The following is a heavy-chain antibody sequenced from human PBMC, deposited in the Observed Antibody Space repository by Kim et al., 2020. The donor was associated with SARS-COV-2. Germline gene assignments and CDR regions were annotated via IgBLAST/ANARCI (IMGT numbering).Heavy chain of an antibody. V-gene: IGHV3-23*03. CDR1: GFTFSSYA. CDR3: AKDVGPYYYDIYPLN. J-gene: IGHJ4*02. Sequence: GGSLRLSCAASGFTFSSYAMSWVRQAPGKGLEWVSAIYSGGSSTYYVDSVKGRFTISRDNSKNTLYLQMNSLRAEDTAVYYCAKDVGPYYYDIYPLNWGQGTLFT. D-gene: IGHD3-22*01. CDR2: IYSGGSST.